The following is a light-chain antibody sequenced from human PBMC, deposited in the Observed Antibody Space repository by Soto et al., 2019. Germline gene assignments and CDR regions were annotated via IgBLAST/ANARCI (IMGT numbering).Light chain of an antibody. V-gene: IGLV2-23*02. J-gene: IGLJ1*01. CDR3: CSFASISTDV. CDR1: STNVGAYNL. CDR2: EVT. Sequence: QSALTQPASVSGSPGQSITISCTGTSTNVGAYNLVSWYQQLPGKAPKLILFEVTQRPSGVSDRFSGSKSGNTAALTISGLQAEDEADYYCCSFASISTDVFGTGTQLTVL.